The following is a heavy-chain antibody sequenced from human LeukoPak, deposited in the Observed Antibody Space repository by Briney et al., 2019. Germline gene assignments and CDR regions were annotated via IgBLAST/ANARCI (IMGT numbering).Heavy chain of an antibody. Sequence: GGSLRLSCIVSGFTVSSNSMSWVRQAPGEGLEWVSFIYSGGNTHYSGSVKGRFTISRDNSKNTLYLQMNSLRADDTAVYYCARRAGEYSHPYAYWGQGTLVTVSS. CDR3: ARRAGEYSHPYAY. CDR2: IYSGGNT. V-gene: IGHV3-53*01. J-gene: IGHJ4*02. CDR1: GFTVSSNS. D-gene: IGHD4-17*01.